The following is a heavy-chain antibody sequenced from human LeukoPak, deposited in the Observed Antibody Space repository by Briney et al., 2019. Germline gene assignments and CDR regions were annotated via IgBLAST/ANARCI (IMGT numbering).Heavy chain of an antibody. D-gene: IGHD2-2*01. CDR2: MYNSGST. CDR3: ARLGGPAAVDY. V-gene: IGHV4-59*01. J-gene: IGHJ4*02. Sequence: SETLYLTCTVSGASIRSYYWSWIRQHPGGGLEWIGYMYNSGSTYYNPSLKSRVTISGDTSKNQFSLKLTSVTAADTAVYYCARLGGPAAVDYWGQGTLVTVSS. CDR1: GASIRSYY.